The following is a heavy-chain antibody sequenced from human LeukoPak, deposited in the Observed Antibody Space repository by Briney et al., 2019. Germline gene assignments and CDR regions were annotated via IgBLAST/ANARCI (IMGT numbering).Heavy chain of an antibody. CDR1: GFTLSTYW. J-gene: IGHJ4*02. Sequence: GGSLRLSCAASGFTLSTYWIHCVRQPPGKGLVWVSRINSDGNSFADSVKGRFTISRDNAKNTVYLQMNSLRAEDTAVYFCARGYTFGTLDYWGQGALVTVSS. D-gene: IGHD3-16*01. CDR2: INSDGN. V-gene: IGHV3-74*01. CDR3: ARGYTFGTLDY.